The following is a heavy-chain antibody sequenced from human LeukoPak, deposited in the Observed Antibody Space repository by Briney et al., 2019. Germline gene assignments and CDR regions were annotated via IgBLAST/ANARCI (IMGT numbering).Heavy chain of an antibody. Sequence: GGSLRLSCAASGCTFSSYTMNWVRKAPGKGLEWVSYIDLSGSTLYYVDSVKGRFTISRDNAKNSLYLQMNSLRAEDTAVYYCARGPPLFDPWGQGTLVAVSS. CDR3: ARGPPLFDP. V-gene: IGHV3-48*04. J-gene: IGHJ5*02. CDR1: GCTFSSYT. CDR2: IDLSGSTL.